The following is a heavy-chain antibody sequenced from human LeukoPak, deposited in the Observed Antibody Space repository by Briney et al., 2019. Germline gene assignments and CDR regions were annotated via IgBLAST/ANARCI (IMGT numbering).Heavy chain of an antibody. D-gene: IGHD3-10*01. Sequence: GGSLRLSCAASRFTLSNYWMSWVRQAPGKGLEWVAFTRYDGSNKYYADSVKGRFTISRDNSKNTLYLQMNSLRAEDTAVYYCAKERYGSAPDYWGQGTLVTVSS. CDR1: RFTLSNYW. J-gene: IGHJ4*02. CDR2: TRYDGSNK. CDR3: AKERYGSAPDY. V-gene: IGHV3-30*02.